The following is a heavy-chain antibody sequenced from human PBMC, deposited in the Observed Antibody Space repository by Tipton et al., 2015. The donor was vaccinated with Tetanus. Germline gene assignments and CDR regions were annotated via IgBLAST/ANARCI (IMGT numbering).Heavy chain of an antibody. J-gene: IGHJ6*02. CDR1: GFTFRSYW. V-gene: IGHV3-74*01. CDR2: INPDGRRT. CDR3: ARRSLTNYGLDV. Sequence: SLRLSCAASGFTFRSYWMHWVRQTPGKGLVWISRINPDGRRTNYADSVKGRFTISRDHAKNTVYLQMNSLRAEDTAMYFCARRSLTNYGLDVWGQGTPVTVSS. D-gene: IGHD1-1*01.